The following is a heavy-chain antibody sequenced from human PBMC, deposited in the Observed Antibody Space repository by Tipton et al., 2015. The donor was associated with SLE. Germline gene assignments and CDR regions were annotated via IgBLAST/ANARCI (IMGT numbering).Heavy chain of an antibody. CDR2: IYYSGST. Sequence: TLSLTCTVSGGSISSGGYYWSWIRQHPGKGLEWIGYIYYSGSTYYNPSLKSRVTISVGTSKNQFSLKLSSVTAADTAVYYCARMIAAAGRGVAFDIWGQGTMVTVSS. J-gene: IGHJ3*02. V-gene: IGHV4-31*03. CDR1: GGSISSGGYY. D-gene: IGHD6-13*01. CDR3: ARMIAAAGRGVAFDI.